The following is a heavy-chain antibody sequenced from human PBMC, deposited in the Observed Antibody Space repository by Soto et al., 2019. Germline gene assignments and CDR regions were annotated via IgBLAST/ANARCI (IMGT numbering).Heavy chain of an antibody. Sequence: SETLSLTCTVSGGSISPYYWSWIRQPPGKGLEWIGYVYYSGNTNYNPSLESRVTISVDTSRNRFSLDLTSATAADTAVYYCARKGAAASYAHYYMDVWGRGTAVTVSS. CDR1: GGSISPYY. V-gene: IGHV4-59*01. CDR3: ARKGAAASYAHYYMDV. D-gene: IGHD6-13*01. J-gene: IGHJ6*03. CDR2: VYYSGNT.